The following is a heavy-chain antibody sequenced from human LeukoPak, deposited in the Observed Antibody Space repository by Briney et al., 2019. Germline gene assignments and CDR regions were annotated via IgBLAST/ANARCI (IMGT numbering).Heavy chain of an antibody. CDR2: ISSSSSYI. V-gene: IGHV3-21*01. CDR1: GFTFSSYS. J-gene: IGHJ5*02. Sequence: PGGSLRLSCVASGFTFSSYSMNWVRQAPGKGLEWVSSISSSSSYIYYADSVKGRFTISRDNAKNSLYLQMNSLRAEDTAVYYCARLNWQWLVSSWFDPWGQGTLVTVSS. D-gene: IGHD6-19*01. CDR3: ARLNWQWLVSSWFDP.